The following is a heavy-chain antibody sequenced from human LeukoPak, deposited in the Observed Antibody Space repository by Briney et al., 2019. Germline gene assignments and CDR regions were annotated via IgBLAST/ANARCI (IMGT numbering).Heavy chain of an antibody. D-gene: IGHD3-9*01. J-gene: IGHJ4*02. Sequence: GGSLRLSCAASGFTVAAYAIHWVRQDPGRGLEWVSVISGDGGFTNYADSVKGRFTISRDNSKNSLYLQMDSLRTEDTALYYCAKDIDDRGSYQFDYWGQGNLVTVSS. CDR3: AKDIDDRGSYQFDY. V-gene: IGHV3-43*02. CDR1: GFTVAAYA. CDR2: ISGDGGFT.